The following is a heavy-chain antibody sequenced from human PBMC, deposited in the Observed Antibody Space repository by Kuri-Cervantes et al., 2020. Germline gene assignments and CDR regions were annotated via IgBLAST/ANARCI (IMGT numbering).Heavy chain of an antibody. CDR3: AKDVILSAPWWYFDL. CDR1: GFTFSGSA. D-gene: IGHD2/OR15-2a*01. J-gene: IGHJ2*01. CDR2: IRSKANSYAT. V-gene: IGHV3-73*01. Sequence: GESLKISCAASGFTFSGSAMHWVRQASGKGLEWVGRIRSKANSYATAYAASVKGRLTISRDDSKNTLYLQMNSLRAEDTAVYYCAKDVILSAPWWYFDLWGRGTLVTDSS.